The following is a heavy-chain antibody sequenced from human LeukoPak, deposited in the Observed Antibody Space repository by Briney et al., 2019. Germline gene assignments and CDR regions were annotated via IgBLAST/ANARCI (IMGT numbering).Heavy chain of an antibody. CDR3: ARAVRGVIIVHYYYTMDV. Sequence: MSSETLSLTCTVSGGSMYDYYWTWVRQPPGRWLQWLGEIHQGGNTNYNPSLKSRVSISQDSSKNQFSLRLTSVTAADTGVYYCARAVRGVIIVHYYYTMDVWGQGTTVTVSS. D-gene: IGHD3-10*01. V-gene: IGHV4-34*01. CDR1: GGSMYDYY. CDR2: IHQGGNT. J-gene: IGHJ6*02.